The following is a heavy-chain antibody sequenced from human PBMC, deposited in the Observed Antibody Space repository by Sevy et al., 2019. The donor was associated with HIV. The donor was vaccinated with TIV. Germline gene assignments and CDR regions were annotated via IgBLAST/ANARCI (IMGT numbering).Heavy chain of an antibody. J-gene: IGHJ4*02. Sequence: GGSLRLSCAASGFTFSSYAMHWVHQAPGKGLEWVAVISYDGSNKYYADSVKGRFTISRDNSKNTLYLQMNSLRAEDTAVYYCAREGGYYGDYGYFDYWGQGTLVTVSS. CDR1: GFTFSSYA. CDR3: AREGGYYGDYGYFDY. CDR2: ISYDGSNK. V-gene: IGHV3-30-3*01. D-gene: IGHD4-17*01.